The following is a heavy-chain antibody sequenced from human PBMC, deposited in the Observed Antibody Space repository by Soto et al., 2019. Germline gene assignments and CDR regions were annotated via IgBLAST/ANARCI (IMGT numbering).Heavy chain of an antibody. CDR1: WVTCSNYG. V-gene: IGHV3-30*18. Sequence: LRLCCASAWVTCSNYGIHLVLEAPFKGLECLAVISYDGNNKYYADSVKGRFTISRDNSKNTLYLQMNSLRAEDTAVYYCAKDWGCCGSGSSYFEYWGKGTLVPVSS. J-gene: IGHJ4*02. CDR3: AKDWGCCGSGSSYFEY. D-gene: IGHD3-10*01. CDR2: ISYDGNNK.